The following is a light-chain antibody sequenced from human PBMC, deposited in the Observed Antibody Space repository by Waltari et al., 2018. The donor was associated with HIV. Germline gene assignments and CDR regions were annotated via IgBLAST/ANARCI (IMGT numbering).Light chain of an antibody. J-gene: IGKJ1*01. CDR2: GTS. V-gene: IGKV3-15*01. CDR3: HHYTNWRET. Sequence: EILMTQSPATLSVSPGERATLSCRTSQSVNSNLAWYQQKPGQTPRLLIYGTSTRATDIPATLSCSGSGTEFTLPLSSLQSEDFAVYYCHHYTNWRETLGQGTNVEIK. CDR1: QSVNSN.